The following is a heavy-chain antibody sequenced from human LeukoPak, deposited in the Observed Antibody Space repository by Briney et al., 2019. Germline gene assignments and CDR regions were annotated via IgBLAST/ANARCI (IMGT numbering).Heavy chain of an antibody. J-gene: IGHJ5*02. D-gene: IGHD5-18*01. Sequence: SETLSLTCTVSGGSISSYYWSWIRQPPGKGLEWIGYIYYSGSTNYNPSLKSRVTISVDTSKNQFSLKLSSVTAADTAVYYCARALFDTAMVPWGQGTLVTVSS. V-gene: IGHV4-59*01. CDR2: IYYSGST. CDR1: GGSISSYY. CDR3: ARALFDTAMVP.